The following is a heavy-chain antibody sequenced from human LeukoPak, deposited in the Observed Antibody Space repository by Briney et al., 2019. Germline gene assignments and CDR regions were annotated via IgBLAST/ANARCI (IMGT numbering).Heavy chain of an antibody. CDR1: GDTLPTYG. CDR2: VSTYNGHT. V-gene: IGHV1-18*01. CDR3: ARPAKGAYYFYYMDV. Sequence: RASVKVSCKASGDTLPTYGITWVRQAPGQGLEWMGWVSTYNGHTNYAQYLQGRVTMTRDTSTNTAYMELRGLRANDTAIYYCARPAKGAYYFYYMDVWGKGTTVTVSS. D-gene: IGHD2-2*01. J-gene: IGHJ6*03.